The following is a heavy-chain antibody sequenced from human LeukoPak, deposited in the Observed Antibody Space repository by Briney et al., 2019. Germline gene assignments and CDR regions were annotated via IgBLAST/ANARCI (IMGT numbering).Heavy chain of an antibody. D-gene: IGHD7-27*01. V-gene: IGHV3-66*01. CDR3: ARDIWGSASY. CDR2: IYDGGGT. Sequence: PGGSLRLSCVASGFTVTSNQMSWVRQAPGKGLEWVSVIYDGGGTHYADSVKGRFGISRDNSKNTVYLQMNSLRAEDTAVYYWARDIWGSASYGGQGTLVSVSS. CDR1: GFTVTSNQ. J-gene: IGHJ4*02.